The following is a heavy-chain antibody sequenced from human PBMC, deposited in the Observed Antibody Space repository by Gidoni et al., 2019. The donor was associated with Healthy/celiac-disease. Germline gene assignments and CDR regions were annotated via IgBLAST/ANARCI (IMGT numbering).Heavy chain of an antibody. CDR3: AKAITTVVTPRGYYYYGMDV. Sequence: EVQLLESGGGLVQPGWSLRLSCAASGFTFSSYAMRWVRQAPGKGLEGVSAISGSGGSTYYADSVKGRFTISRDNSKNTLYLQMNSLRAEDTAVYYCAKAITTVVTPRGYYYYGMDVWGQGTTVTVSS. D-gene: IGHD4-17*01. V-gene: IGHV3-23*01. CDR1: GFTFSSYA. J-gene: IGHJ6*02. CDR2: ISGSGGST.